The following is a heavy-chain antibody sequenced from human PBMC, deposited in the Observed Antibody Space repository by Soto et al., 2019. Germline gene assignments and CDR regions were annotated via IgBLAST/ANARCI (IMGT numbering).Heavy chain of an antibody. CDR3: ARHCSGAGCYDGNMDV. D-gene: IGHD2-15*01. J-gene: IGHJ6*02. Sequence: GGSLRLSCTASGFTFGDYAMSWVRQAPGKGLGWVSYISSSGGTVYYADSVKGRFSISRDNAKNSLYLQMNSLRVEDTAVYYCARHCSGAGCYDGNMDVWGQGTTVTVSS. CDR2: ISSSGGTV. CDR1: GFTFGDYA. V-gene: IGHV3-48*03.